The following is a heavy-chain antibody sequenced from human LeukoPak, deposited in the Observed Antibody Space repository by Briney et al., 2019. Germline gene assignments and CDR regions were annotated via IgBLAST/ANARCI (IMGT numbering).Heavy chain of an antibody. CDR2: INPNSGGT. J-gene: IGHJ4*02. CDR1: GYTFTGYY. CDR3: ARDHSGSYYGAGY. Sequence: ASVKVSWKASGYTFTGYYMHWVRQAPGQGLEWMEKINPNSGGTNYAQKSQGRVTMTRDTSISTAYMELSRLRSDDTAVYYCARDHSGSYYGAGYWGQGTLVTVSS. D-gene: IGHD1-26*01. V-gene: IGHV1-2*02.